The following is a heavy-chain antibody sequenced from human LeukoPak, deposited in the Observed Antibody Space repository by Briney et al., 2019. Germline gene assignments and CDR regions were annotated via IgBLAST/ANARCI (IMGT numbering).Heavy chain of an antibody. CDR1: GGSISSYY. Sequence: SETLSLTCTVSGGSISSYYWSWIRQPPGKGLEWIGYIYYSGSTNYNPSLKSRVTISVDTSKNQFSLKLSSVTAADTAVYYCAKWDLSGSYYGWVDYWGQGTLVTVSS. D-gene: IGHD1-26*01. J-gene: IGHJ4*02. CDR3: AKWDLSGSYYGWVDY. V-gene: IGHV4-59*01. CDR2: IYYSGST.